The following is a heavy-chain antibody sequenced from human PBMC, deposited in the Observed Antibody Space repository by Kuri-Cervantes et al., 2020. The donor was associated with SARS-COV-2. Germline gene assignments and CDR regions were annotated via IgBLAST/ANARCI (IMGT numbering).Heavy chain of an antibody. D-gene: IGHD6-13*01. CDR2: INHSGST. Sequence: GSLRLSCAVYGGSFSGYYWSWIRQPPGKGLEWIGEINHSGSTNYNPSLKSRVTISVDTSKNQFSLKVRSVTAADTAVYYCAYSIAATSRWFGPWGQRTLVTVSS. CDR3: AYSIAATSRWFGP. CDR1: GGSFSGYY. V-gene: IGHV4-34*01. J-gene: IGHJ5*02.